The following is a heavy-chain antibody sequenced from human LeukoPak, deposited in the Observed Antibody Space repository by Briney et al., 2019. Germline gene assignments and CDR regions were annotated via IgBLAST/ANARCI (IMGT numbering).Heavy chain of an antibody. Sequence: GGSLRLSCADSGFTFSSYGMHWVRRAPGKGLEWVAVISYDGSNKYYADSVKGRFTISRDNSKNTLYLQMNSLRAEDTAVYYCAKDLTTVTTAEVPIPWGQGTLVTVSS. CDR2: ISYDGSNK. D-gene: IGHD4-17*01. V-gene: IGHV3-30*18. CDR1: GFTFSSYG. CDR3: AKDLTTVTTAEVPIP. J-gene: IGHJ5*02.